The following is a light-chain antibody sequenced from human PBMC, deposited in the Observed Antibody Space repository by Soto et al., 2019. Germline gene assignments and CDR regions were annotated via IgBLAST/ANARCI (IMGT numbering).Light chain of an antibody. CDR3: LQDNTFPWT. CDR1: QDIRSE. V-gene: IGKV1-6*01. Sequence: AIQMTQSPSSLSASVGDRVTITCRASQDIRSELGWYQQRPGKAPNLLIYATSSLKSGVPSRFSGSGSGTDFTLTISSLQPEDFATYYCLQDNTFPWTFGQGTKVEVK. CDR2: ATS. J-gene: IGKJ1*01.